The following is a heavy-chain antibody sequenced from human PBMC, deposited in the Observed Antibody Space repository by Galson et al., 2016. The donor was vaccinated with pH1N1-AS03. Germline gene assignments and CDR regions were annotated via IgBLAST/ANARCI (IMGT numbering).Heavy chain of an antibody. D-gene: IGHD3-22*01. J-gene: IGHJ4*02. V-gene: IGHV1-69*10. Sequence: SVKVSCKASGGTFSNYAISWMRQAPGQGLEWMGGIHPIFGMPSYAQKFRGRLTITADHSTSAAYMELTTLTSEDTAIYYCARDRHYDTSGRFYYESEHWGQGTLVIVSS. CDR3: ARDRHYDTSGRFYYESEH. CDR2: IHPIFGMP. CDR1: GGTFSNYA.